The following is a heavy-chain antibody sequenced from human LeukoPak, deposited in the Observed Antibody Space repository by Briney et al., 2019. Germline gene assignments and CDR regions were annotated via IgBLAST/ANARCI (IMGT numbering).Heavy chain of an antibody. D-gene: IGHD2-2*01. CDR3: ARDRCRATTCLNNWFDP. V-gene: IGHV1-24*01. J-gene: IGHJ5*02. Sequence: GASVKVSCKVSGYTLTELSMHWVRQAPGKGLEWMGGFDPEDGETIYAQKFQGRVTITADESTSTAYMELSSLRSEDTAVYYCARDRCRATTCLNNWFDPWGQGTLVTVSS. CDR1: GYTLTELS. CDR2: FDPEDGET.